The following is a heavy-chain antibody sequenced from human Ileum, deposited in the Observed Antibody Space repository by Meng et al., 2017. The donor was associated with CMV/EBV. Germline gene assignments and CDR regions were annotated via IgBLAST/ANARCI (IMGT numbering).Heavy chain of an antibody. V-gene: IGHV3-23*04. CDR2: ISGRGGNT. Sequence: EVKIVESGEGLVKPGGVLSLSCAASGVTFSSYAMSWVRQAPGKVLDWVSSISGRGGNTYYVDSVKGRFTISRDNSKNTLYLQMNSLRAEDTALYYCARRGRYDPTEYWGQGTLVTVSS. J-gene: IGHJ4*02. CDR3: ARRGRYDPTEY. D-gene: IGHD5-12*01. CDR1: GVTFSSYA.